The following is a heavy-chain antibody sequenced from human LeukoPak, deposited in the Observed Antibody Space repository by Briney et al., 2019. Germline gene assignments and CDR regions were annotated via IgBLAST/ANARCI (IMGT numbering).Heavy chain of an antibody. CDR2: ISYDGSNK. CDR1: GFTFSSYA. J-gene: IGHJ4*02. V-gene: IGHV3-30-3*01. D-gene: IGHD3-9*01. Sequence: GGSLRLSCAASGFTFSSYAMHWVRQAPGKGLEWVAVISYDGSNKYYADSVKGRFTISRDNSKNTLYLQMNSLRAEDTAVYYCARDQRSGFGYFDWLSYFDYWGQGTLVTVSS. CDR3: ARDQRSGFGYFDWLSYFDY.